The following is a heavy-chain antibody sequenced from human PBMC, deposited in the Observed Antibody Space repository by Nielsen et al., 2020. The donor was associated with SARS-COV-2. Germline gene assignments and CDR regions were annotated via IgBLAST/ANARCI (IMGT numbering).Heavy chain of an antibody. CDR1: GYTFTNNY. Sequence: ASVKVSCKASGYTFTNNYMHWVRQAPGQGPEWMGLINPTNGGTTYAQKFLGRVTMTRDTSTSTVYMELSSLRSDDTAVYYCASIEYYYGLGVWGQGTLVTVSS. J-gene: IGHJ4*02. D-gene: IGHD3-10*01. CDR3: ASIEYYYGLGV. V-gene: IGHV1-46*01. CDR2: INPTNGGT.